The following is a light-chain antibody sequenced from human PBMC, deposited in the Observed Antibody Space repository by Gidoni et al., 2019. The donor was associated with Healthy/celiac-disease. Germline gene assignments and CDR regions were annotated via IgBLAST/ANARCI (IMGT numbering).Light chain of an antibody. CDR1: QSVSSY. CDR2: YAS. V-gene: IGKV3-11*01. J-gene: IGKJ2*01. CDR3: QQRSNWPYT. Sequence: EIVLTQSPATLSLSPGERATLSCRASQSVSSYLAWYQQKPGQAPRLLIYYASNRATGIPARFSGSGSGTYFTLTISSLEPEDFAVYYCQQRSNWPYTFGQGTKLEIK.